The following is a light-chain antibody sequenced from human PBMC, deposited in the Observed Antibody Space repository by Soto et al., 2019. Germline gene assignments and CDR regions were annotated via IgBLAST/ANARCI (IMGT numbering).Light chain of an antibody. J-gene: IGKJ5*01. V-gene: IGKV3-20*01. CDR2: ASV. CDR3: QHYSHPTP. CDR1: QSSGSNF. Sequence: ELVLTQSPGFLSLSPGERATLSCKTSQSSGSNFVAWYQQKPGQPPRLLIYASVNRATGIPDRFSGSASRTDFTLTISLLAPDDFADYYCQHYSHPTPFGQGTRLEIK.